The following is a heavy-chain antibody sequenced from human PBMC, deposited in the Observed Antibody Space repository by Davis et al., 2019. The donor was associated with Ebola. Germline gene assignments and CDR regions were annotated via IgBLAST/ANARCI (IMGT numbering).Heavy chain of an antibody. CDR3: ATDTPHVKRSFDWSGAFDS. CDR2: FDRDDDEA. CDR1: GNTLKEIS. J-gene: IGHJ4*02. V-gene: IGHV1-24*01. Sequence: ASVKVSCKVSGNTLKEISIHWVRQAPGKGPEWMGGFDRDDDEATYRQKFQGRFTMTDDTATNTAYMELTSLTSDDSAVYFCATDTPHVKRSFDWSGAFDSWGQGTLVTVSS. D-gene: IGHD3-9*01.